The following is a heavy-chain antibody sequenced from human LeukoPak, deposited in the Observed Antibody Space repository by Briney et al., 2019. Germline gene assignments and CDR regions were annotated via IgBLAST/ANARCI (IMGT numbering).Heavy chain of an antibody. Sequence: GGSLRLSCAASGFIFSSYGMHWVRQAPGKGLEWVAVISYDGSNKYYADSVKGRFTISRDNSKNTLYLQMNSLRAEDTAVYYCAKREAGKHFVGAFDIWGQGTMVTVSS. CDR3: AKREAGKHFVGAFDI. J-gene: IGHJ3*02. V-gene: IGHV3-30*18. D-gene: IGHD6-19*01. CDR1: GFIFSSYG. CDR2: ISYDGSNK.